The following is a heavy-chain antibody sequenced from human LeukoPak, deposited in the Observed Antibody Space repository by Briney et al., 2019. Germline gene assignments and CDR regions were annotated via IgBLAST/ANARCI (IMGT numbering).Heavy chain of an antibody. CDR2: INPNSGGA. V-gene: IGHV1-2*02. CDR1: GYTFTGYY. CDR3: ARSGTGSDY. J-gene: IGHJ4*02. D-gene: IGHD1-1*01. Sequence: ASVELSCKASGYTFTGYYMLWVRQAPGQGLEWMGWINPNSGGANYAQKFQGRVTMTRDTSISTAYMELSRLRSDDTAVYYCARSGTGSDYWGQGTLVTVSS.